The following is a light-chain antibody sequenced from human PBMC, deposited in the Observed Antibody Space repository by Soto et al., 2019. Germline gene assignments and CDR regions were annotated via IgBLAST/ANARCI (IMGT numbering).Light chain of an antibody. CDR1: QSVSRY. Sequence: EIVLTQSPATLSLSPGERATLSCRASQSVSRYLAWYQQKPGQAPRLLIYVASARATGIPARFSGSGSGTEFTLTISSLQSEDLAVYYCQQYKSWPFTFGPGTKVDIK. V-gene: IGKV3-15*01. CDR3: QQYKSWPFT. J-gene: IGKJ3*01. CDR2: VAS.